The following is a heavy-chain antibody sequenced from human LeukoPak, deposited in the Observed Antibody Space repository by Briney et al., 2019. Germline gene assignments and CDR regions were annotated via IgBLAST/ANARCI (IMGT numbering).Heavy chain of an antibody. CDR1: GYTFTSYG. CDR2: ISAYNGNT. CDR3: ARAVAGTTFGWFDP. V-gene: IGHV1-18*01. J-gene: IGHJ5*02. D-gene: IGHD1-1*01. Sequence: GASVKVSCKASGYTFTSYGISWVRQAPGQGLEWMGWISAYNGNTNYAQKLQGRVTMTTDTSTSTAYMELRSLRSDDTAVYYCARAVAGTTFGWFDPWGQGTLVTVSS.